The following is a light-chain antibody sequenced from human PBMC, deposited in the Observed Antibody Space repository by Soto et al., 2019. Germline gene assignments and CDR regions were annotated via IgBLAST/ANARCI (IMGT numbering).Light chain of an antibody. Sequence: VVTQSTATLSVSPGERATLSCRASQSVNSMLAWYQQKPGQAPRLLIYGASTRATGIPARFSGSGSGTEFTLTISSLQSEDFAVYYCQKYNEWPLTFGGGTKVDIK. CDR2: GAS. CDR1: QSVNSM. J-gene: IGKJ4*01. CDR3: QKYNEWPLT. V-gene: IGKV3-15*01.